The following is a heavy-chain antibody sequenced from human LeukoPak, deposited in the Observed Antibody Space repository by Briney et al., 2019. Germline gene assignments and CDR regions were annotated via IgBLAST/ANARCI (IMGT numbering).Heavy chain of an antibody. CDR1: GGTFSSYA. CDR2: IIPIFGTA. D-gene: IGHD3-10*01. V-gene: IGHV1-69*01. J-gene: IGHJ6*03. Sequence: SVKVSCKASGGTFSSYAISWVRQAPGQGLECMGGIIPIFGTANYAQKFQGRVTITADESTSTSYMELSSLRSEDTAVYYCASRITMVRGVIKTDYYMDVWGKGTTVTISS. CDR3: ASRITMVRGVIKTDYYMDV.